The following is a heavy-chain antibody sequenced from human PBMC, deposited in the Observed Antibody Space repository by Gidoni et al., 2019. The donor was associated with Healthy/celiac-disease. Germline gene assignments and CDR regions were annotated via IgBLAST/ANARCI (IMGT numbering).Heavy chain of an antibody. D-gene: IGHD2-2*02. CDR2: INHSGST. Sequence: QVQLQQWGAGLLKPSETLSLTCAVYVGSFSGYYWSWIRQPPGKGLEWIGEINHSGSTNYNPSLKSRVTISVDTSKNQFSLKLSSVTAADTAVYYCASLWGSVVPAAIEGPSYYYYMDVWGKGTTVTVSS. J-gene: IGHJ6*03. CDR1: VGSFSGYY. CDR3: ASLWGSVVPAAIEGPSYYYYMDV. V-gene: IGHV4-34*01.